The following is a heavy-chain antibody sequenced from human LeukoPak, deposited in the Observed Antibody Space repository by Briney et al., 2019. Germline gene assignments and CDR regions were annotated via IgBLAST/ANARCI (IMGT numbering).Heavy chain of an antibody. Sequence: GGSLRLSCAASGFTFSSYEMNWVRQAPGKGLEWVSVLYSGYSTYYADSVKGRFTISRDNSKNTLYLHMNSLRAEDTAVYYCARGGDGYNFSFDYWGQGTLVTVSS. CDR1: GFTFSSYE. J-gene: IGHJ4*02. D-gene: IGHD5-24*01. CDR3: ARGGDGYNFSFDY. CDR2: LYSGYST. V-gene: IGHV3-66*01.